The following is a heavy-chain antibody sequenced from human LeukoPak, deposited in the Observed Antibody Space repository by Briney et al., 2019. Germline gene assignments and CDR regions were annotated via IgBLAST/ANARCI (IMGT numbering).Heavy chain of an antibody. J-gene: IGHJ4*02. CDR1: GFTFSSYG. D-gene: IGHD4-17*01. V-gene: IGHV3-15*01. CDR2: IKSKTDGGTT. Sequence: PGGSLRLSCVASGFTFSSYGMTWVRQAPGKGLEWVGRIKSKTDGGTTDYEAPVKGRFTISRDDSKNTLYLQMNSLKTEDTAVYYCTTDYAPGYWGQGTLATVSS. CDR3: TTDYAPGY.